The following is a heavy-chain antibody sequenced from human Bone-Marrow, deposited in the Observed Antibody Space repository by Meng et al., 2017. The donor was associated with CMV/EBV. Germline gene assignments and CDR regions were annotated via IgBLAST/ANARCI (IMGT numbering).Heavy chain of an antibody. Sequence: ASVKVSCKASGYFFSDHFMHWVRQAPGQGLEWMGWIKPNSGNKNYAQNFQGRVTMTSDSSITTAYMELSRLTYDDAAVYYSASDHHWGADYRGQGTLVTVSS. CDR2: IKPNSGNK. CDR3: ASDHHWGADY. J-gene: IGHJ4*02. V-gene: IGHV1-2*02. CDR1: GYFFSDHF. D-gene: IGHD3-16*01.